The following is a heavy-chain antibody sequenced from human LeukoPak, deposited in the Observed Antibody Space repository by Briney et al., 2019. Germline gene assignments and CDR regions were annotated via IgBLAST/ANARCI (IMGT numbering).Heavy chain of an antibody. CDR2: ISYDGSNK. CDR1: GFTFSSYG. CDR3: AKDTYYYGSGSYNY. J-gene: IGHJ4*02. V-gene: IGHV3-30*18. D-gene: IGHD3-10*01. Sequence: GRSLRLSCAASGFTFSSYGMLWVRQAPGKGLEWVAVISYDGSNKYYADSVKGRFTISRDNSKNTLYLQMNSLRAEDTAVYYCAKDTYYYGSGSYNYWGQGTLVTVSS.